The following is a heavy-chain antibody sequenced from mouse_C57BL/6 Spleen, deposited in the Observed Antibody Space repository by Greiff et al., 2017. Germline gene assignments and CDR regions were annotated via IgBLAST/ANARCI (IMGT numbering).Heavy chain of an antibody. CDR1: GYTFTDYE. V-gene: IGHV1-15*01. Sequence: QVQLQQSGAELVRPGASVTLSCKASGYTFTDYEMHWVKQTPVHGLEWIGAIDPETGGTAYNQKFKGKAILTADKSSSTAYIELRSLTSEDSAVYCCTRKGKGNAWFAYWGQGTLVTVSA. CDR2: IDPETGGT. J-gene: IGHJ3*01. CDR3: TRKGKGNAWFAY.